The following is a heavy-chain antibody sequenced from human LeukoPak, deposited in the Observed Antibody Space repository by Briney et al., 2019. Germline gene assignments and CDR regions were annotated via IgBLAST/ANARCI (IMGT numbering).Heavy chain of an antibody. CDR1: GFTFSSYG. CDR3: ARDFLLWFGEFDY. J-gene: IGHJ4*02. D-gene: IGHD3-10*01. V-gene: IGHV3-30*03. Sequence: PGRSLRLSCAASGFTFSSYGMHWVRQAPGKGLEWVAIISYDESTKYYADSVKGRFTISRDNSKNTLYLHMNSLRAEDTAVYYCARDFLLWFGEFDYWGQGTLVTVSS. CDR2: ISYDESTK.